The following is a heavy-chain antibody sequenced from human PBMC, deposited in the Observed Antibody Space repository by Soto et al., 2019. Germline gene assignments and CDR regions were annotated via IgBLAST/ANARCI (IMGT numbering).Heavy chain of an antibody. CDR1: GYTYSNYG. CDR3: RRDYDIWGEDWVDP. CDR2: IGDFEAGA. D-gene: IGHD3-9*01. J-gene: IGHJ5*02. Sequence: QVQLVQSGTEVKKPGASVKVSCKVSGYTYSNYGISWVRQAPGQGLEWMGGIGDFEAGASYGQRFRGRVTLTIDTSTSTAYRELGRLTSEDTAVYYCRRDYDIWGEDWVDPWGQGTVVIVS. V-gene: IGHV1-18*01.